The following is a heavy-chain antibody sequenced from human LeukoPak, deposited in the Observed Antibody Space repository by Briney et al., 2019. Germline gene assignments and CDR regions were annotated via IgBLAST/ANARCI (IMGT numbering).Heavy chain of an antibody. CDR2: ISAYYGNT. Sequence: ASVKVSCKASGYTFTGYYMHWVRQAPGQGLEWMGWISAYYGNTNYAQKLQGRVTMTTDTSTSTAYMELRSLRSDDTAVYYCARRYCSGGSCYMTFDYWGQGTLVTVSS. CDR1: GYTFTGYY. V-gene: IGHV1-18*04. CDR3: ARRYCSGGSCYMTFDY. D-gene: IGHD2-15*01. J-gene: IGHJ4*02.